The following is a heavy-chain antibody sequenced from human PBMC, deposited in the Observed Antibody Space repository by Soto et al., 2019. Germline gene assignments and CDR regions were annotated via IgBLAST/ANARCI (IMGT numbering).Heavy chain of an antibody. CDR3: ARDSSGYYYFDY. J-gene: IGHJ4*02. Sequence: SETLSLTCTVSGGSIARGGYYWSWIRQHPGKGLEWIGYIYNSRRTYQNPSLKSRLTISLDTSKNQFSLNLRSVTAADTAVYFCARDSSGYYYFDYWGQGTLVTVSS. V-gene: IGHV4-31*03. CDR1: GGSIARGGYY. CDR2: IYNSRRT. D-gene: IGHD3-22*01.